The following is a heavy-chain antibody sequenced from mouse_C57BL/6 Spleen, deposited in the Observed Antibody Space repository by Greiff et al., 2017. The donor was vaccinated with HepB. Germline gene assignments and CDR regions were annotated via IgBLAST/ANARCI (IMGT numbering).Heavy chain of an antibody. CDR3: ARFYYSNSFDV. D-gene: IGHD2-5*01. CDR1: GYSFTGYY. CDR2: INPSTGGT. V-gene: IGHV1-42*01. Sequence: EVQLQQSGPELVKPGASVKISCKASGYSFTGYYMNWVKQSPEKSLEWIGEINPSTGGTTYNQKFKAKATLTVDKSSSTAYMQLKSLTSEDSAVYYCARFYYSNSFDVWGTGTTVTVSS. J-gene: IGHJ1*03.